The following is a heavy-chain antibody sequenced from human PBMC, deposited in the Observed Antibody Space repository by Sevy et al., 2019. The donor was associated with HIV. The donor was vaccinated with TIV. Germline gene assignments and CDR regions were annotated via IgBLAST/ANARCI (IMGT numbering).Heavy chain of an antibody. CDR1: GFTFSSYA. D-gene: IGHD3-22*01. Sequence: GGSLRLSCVASGFTFSSYAMNWVRQAPGKGLEWVSTIYGSGGVTYYADSVKGRLTISRDNSKNTLFLQMNSLRAEDTAVYYCAGGRYDSSGSFDAFDIWGQGTMVTVSS. CDR3: AGGRYDSSGSFDAFDI. CDR2: IYGSGGVT. J-gene: IGHJ3*02. V-gene: IGHV3-23*01.